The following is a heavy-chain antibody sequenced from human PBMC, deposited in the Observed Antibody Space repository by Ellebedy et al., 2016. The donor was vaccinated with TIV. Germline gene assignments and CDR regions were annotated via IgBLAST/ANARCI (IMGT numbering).Heavy chain of an antibody. D-gene: IGHD3-9*01. CDR2: IYYSGYI. J-gene: IGHJ6*02. CDR3: ARGPLRYFDWVYYYHGMDV. CDR1: GGSISTYY. V-gene: IGHV4-59*08. Sequence: MPGGSLRLSCTVPGGSISTYYWSWIRQPPGQGLEWIGYIYYSGYIEYNPSLKSRVTISLDTSKDQFSLRLSSVTAADTAVYYCARGPLRYFDWVYYYHGMDVWGQGTTVTVSS.